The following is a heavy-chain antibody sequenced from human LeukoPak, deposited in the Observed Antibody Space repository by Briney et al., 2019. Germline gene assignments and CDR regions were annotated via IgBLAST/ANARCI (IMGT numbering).Heavy chain of an antibody. Sequence: GGSLRLSCAASGFTVSSNYMSWVRQAPGKGLEGVSVIYSGGSTYYADSVKGRFTISRDNSKNTLCLQMNSLRAEDTAVYYCARALVGATAYWGQGTLVTVSS. CDR2: IYSGGST. D-gene: IGHD1-26*01. CDR1: GFTVSSNY. J-gene: IGHJ4*02. V-gene: IGHV3-66*01. CDR3: ARALVGATAY.